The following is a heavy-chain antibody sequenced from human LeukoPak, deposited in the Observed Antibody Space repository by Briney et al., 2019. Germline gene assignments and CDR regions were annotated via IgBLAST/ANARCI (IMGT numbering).Heavy chain of an antibody. D-gene: IGHD3-9*01. CDR3: SKWGDYDVLTGYYDSDF. J-gene: IGHJ4*02. Sequence: GASLRLSCAASGFTFSNYAMSWVRQAPGKGLEWVSAIVGSGGGTYYADSVKGRFTISRDNSKNTLFLQMNSLRVEDTALYYCSKWGDYDVLTGYYDSDFWGQGTLVTVSS. CDR2: IVGSGGGT. CDR1: GFTFSNYA. V-gene: IGHV3-23*01.